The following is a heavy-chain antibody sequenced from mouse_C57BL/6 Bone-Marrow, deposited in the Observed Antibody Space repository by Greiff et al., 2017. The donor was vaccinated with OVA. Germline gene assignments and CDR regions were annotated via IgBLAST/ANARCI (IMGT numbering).Heavy chain of an antibody. Sequence: EVKVVESGGGLVKPGGSLKLSCAASGFTFSSYAMSWVRQTPEKRLEWVATISDGGSYTYYPDNVKGRFTISRDNAKNNLYLQMSHLKSEDTAMYYCARDFSSSTMITPCDYWGQGTTLTVSS. D-gene: IGHD2-4*01. CDR2: ISDGGSYT. J-gene: IGHJ2*01. CDR3: ARDFSSSTMITPCDY. V-gene: IGHV5-4*01. CDR1: GFTFSSYA.